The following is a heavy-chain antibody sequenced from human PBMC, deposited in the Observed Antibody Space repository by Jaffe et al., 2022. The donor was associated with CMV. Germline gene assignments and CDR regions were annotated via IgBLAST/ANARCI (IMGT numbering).Heavy chain of an antibody. CDR2: IDQHARQT. CDR3: ARWVAASAAAALGY. J-gene: IGHJ4*02. V-gene: IGHV3-7*01. Sequence: EVQLVDSGGGLVQPGGSLRLSCAGSGFTFSNYWMSWVRQAPGKGLEWVANIDQHARQTYYADSVKGRFTISRDNAKNSLSLQMNSLRAEDTAVYYCARWVAASAAAALGYWGQGTLVTVSS. D-gene: IGHD6-13*01. CDR1: GFTFSNYW.